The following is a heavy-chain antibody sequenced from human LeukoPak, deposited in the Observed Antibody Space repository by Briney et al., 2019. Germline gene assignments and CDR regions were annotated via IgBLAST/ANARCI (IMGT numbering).Heavy chain of an antibody. CDR2: IYYSGST. V-gene: IGHV4-59*01. Sequence: PSETLSLTCTVSGGSLSSYYWGWIRQPPGKGLEWIGSIYYSGSTNYNPSLKSRVTISIDTSKNQFSLKLSSVTAADTAVHYCAKDISGYLYFLYWGQGTLVTVSS. J-gene: IGHJ4*02. CDR1: GGSLSSYY. CDR3: AKDISGYLYFLY. D-gene: IGHD3-22*01.